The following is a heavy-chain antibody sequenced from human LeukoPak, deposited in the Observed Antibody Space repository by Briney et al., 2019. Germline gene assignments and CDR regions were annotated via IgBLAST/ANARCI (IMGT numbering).Heavy chain of an antibody. Sequence: GRSLRLSCAASGFTFRSYGMHWVRQAPGKGLEWVSAISGSGGSTYYADSVKGRFTISRDNSKNTLYLQMNSLRAEDTAVYYCAREQYYYDSSGYYNWFDPWGQGTLVTVSS. V-gene: IGHV3-23*01. J-gene: IGHJ5*02. D-gene: IGHD3-22*01. CDR3: AREQYYYDSSGYYNWFDP. CDR1: GFTFRSYG. CDR2: ISGSGGST.